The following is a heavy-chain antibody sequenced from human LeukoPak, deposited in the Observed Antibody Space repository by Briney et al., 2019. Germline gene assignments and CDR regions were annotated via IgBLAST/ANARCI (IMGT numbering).Heavy chain of an antibody. CDR3: AREWAVTPTGPYYFDY. CDR1: GGSISSGPYF. V-gene: IGHV4-30-2*06. CDR2: IYHSGST. D-gene: IGHD4-17*01. J-gene: IGHJ4*02. Sequence: SETLSLTCSVSGGSISSGPYFWSWIRQSPGQGLEWIGYIYHSGSTYYNPSLKSRVTISVDRSKNQFSLKLSSVTAADTAVYYCAREWAVTPTGPYYFDYWGQGTLVTVSS.